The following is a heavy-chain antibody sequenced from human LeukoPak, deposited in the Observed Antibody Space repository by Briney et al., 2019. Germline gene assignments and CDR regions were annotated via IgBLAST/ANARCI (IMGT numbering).Heavy chain of an antibody. CDR3: VKDPYGDYLRYFDY. CDR1: GFTFSTYG. CDR2: IRYDGGNK. V-gene: IGHV3-30*02. D-gene: IGHD4-17*01. Sequence: GGSLKLSCAASGFTFSTYGMHWVRQAPGKGLEWVSLIRYDGGNKYYADSVKGRFTISRDNSKNTLYLQMNSLRAEDTAVYYCVKDPYGDYLRYFDYWGQGTLVTVSS. J-gene: IGHJ4*02.